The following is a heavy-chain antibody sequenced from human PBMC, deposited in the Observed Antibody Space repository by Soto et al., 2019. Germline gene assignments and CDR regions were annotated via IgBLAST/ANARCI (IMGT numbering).Heavy chain of an antibody. CDR3: ARGSIPAVGRVFFES. CDR1: GFFFNGFD. D-gene: IGHD6-13*01. V-gene: IGHV3-23*01. CDR2: ISANAGNI. Sequence: GGSLRLSCAASGFFFNGFDMSWVRQAPGMGLEWVSTISANAGNINYAGSVRGRFSISRDSSKNSVDLQMNSLRVEDTAVYFCARGSIPAVGRVFFESWGQGTLVTVSS. J-gene: IGHJ4*02.